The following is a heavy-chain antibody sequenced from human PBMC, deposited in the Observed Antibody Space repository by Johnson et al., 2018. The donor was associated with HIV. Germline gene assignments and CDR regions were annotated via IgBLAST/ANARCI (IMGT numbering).Heavy chain of an antibody. Sequence: VQLVESGGGVVQPGGSLRLSCAASGFTVSSNYMSWVRQSQGKGLEWVSVIYSGGSTYYADSVKGRFTISRDNSKNTLYLQMNSLRAEDTAVYYCARDDDYSKVRAFDIWGQGTMVTVSS. D-gene: IGHD4-11*01. CDR1: GFTVSSNY. CDR3: ARDDDYSKVRAFDI. V-gene: IGHV3-66*02. J-gene: IGHJ3*02. CDR2: IYSGGST.